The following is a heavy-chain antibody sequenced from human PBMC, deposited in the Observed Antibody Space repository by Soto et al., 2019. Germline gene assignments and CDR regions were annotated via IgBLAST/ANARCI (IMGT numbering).Heavy chain of an antibody. D-gene: IGHD1-1*01. J-gene: IGHJ4*02. CDR3: ARGGDAYKTGY. CDR2: ILHSANT. Sequence: LEILPLTCTVAGDSISNSPCWSWIRQSTGKGLEWIGYILHSANTNHNPSLKSRVAISVDTSKNQVSLKLSSVTAADTAVYYCARGGDAYKTGYWGQGTLVTVS. CDR1: GDSISNSPC. V-gene: IGHV4-59*01.